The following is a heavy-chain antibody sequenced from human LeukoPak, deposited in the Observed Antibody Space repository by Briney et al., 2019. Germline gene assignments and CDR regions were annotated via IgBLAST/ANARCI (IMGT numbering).Heavy chain of an antibody. V-gene: IGHV3-33*01. Sequence: PGRSLRLSCAASGFTFSSYGMHWVRQAPGKGLEWVAVIWYDGSNKYYADSVKGRFTISRDNSKNTLYLQMNSLRAEDTAVYYCARDPVVDSRGWYFDYWGQGTLVTVSS. J-gene: IGHJ4*02. CDR2: IWYDGSNK. D-gene: IGHD6-19*01. CDR3: ARDPVVDSRGWYFDY. CDR1: GFTFSSYG.